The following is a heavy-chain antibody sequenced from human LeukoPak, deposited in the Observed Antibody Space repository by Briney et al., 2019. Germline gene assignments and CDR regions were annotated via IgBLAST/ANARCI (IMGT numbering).Heavy chain of an antibody. CDR3: ASLGEYYFDY. CDR2: INHSGST. J-gene: IGHJ4*02. D-gene: IGHD3-10*01. V-gene: IGHV4-39*07. Sequence: SETLSLTCTVSGGSISGSSYYWSWIRQPPGKGLEWIGEINHSGSTNYNPSLKSRVTISVDTSKNQFSLKLSSVTAADTAVYYCASLGEYYFDYWGQGTLVTVSS. CDR1: GGSISGSSYY.